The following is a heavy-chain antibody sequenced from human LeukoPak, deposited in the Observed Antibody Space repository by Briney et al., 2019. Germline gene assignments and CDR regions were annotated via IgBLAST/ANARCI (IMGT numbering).Heavy chain of an antibody. CDR3: ARRLVVTPLRPYYYYYYYFMDV. Sequence: GGSLRLSCAASGFTFSSYWMSWVRQAPGKGLEWVANIKQDGSEKYYVDYVKGRFTISRDNAKNSLYLQMNSLRAEDTAVYYCARRLVVTPLRPYYYYYYYFMDVWGKGTTVTVSS. D-gene: IGHD2-15*01. CDR2: IKQDGSEK. CDR1: GFTFSSYW. V-gene: IGHV3-7*01. J-gene: IGHJ6*03.